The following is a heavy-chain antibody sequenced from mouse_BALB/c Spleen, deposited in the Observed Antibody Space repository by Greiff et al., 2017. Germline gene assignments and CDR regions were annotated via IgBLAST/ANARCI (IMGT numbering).Heavy chain of an antibody. CDR3: ASLLQGFAY. J-gene: IGHJ3*01. CDR1: GYSITSDYA. V-gene: IGHV3-2*02. CDR2: ISYSGST. Sequence: VQLKESGPGLVKPSQSLSLTCTVTGYSITSDYAWNWIRQFPGNKLEWMGYISYSGSTSYNPSLKSRISITRDTSKNQFFLQLNSVTTEDTATYYCASLLQGFAYWGQGTLVTVSA. D-gene: IGHD1-1*01.